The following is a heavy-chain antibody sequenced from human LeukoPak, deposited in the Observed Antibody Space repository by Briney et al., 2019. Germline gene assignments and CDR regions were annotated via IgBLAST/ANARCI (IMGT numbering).Heavy chain of an antibody. V-gene: IGHV3-7*03. CDR3: AKGYYGDY. J-gene: IGHJ4*02. CDR2: IKQDGSEK. Sequence: PGGSLRLSCAASGFTFKNYWMSWVRQAPGKGLEWVANIKQDGSEKYYVDSVKGRFTISRDNSKNTLYLQMNSLRAEDTAVYYCAKGYYGDYWGQGTLVTVSS. CDR1: GFTFKNYW.